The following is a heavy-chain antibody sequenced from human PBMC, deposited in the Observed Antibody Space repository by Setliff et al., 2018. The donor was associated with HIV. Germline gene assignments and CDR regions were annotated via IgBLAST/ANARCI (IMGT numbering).Heavy chain of an antibody. Sequence: GGSLRLSCAASGFIFRDFAMTWVRQVPGKGLEWVSTISYKGDDYADSVRGRFTISRDNSKSTLYLQISSLPIAATAFYYCVRGSLAGDGPEYWGQGTLVTVSS. CDR1: GFIFRDFA. CDR2: ISYKGD. J-gene: IGHJ4*02. V-gene: IGHV3-23*01. D-gene: IGHD2-15*01. CDR3: VRGSLAGDGPEY.